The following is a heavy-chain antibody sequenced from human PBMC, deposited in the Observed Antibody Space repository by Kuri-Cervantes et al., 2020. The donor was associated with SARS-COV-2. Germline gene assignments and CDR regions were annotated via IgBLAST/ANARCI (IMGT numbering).Heavy chain of an antibody. J-gene: IGHJ4*02. V-gene: IGHV3-23*01. D-gene: IGHD3-3*01. CDR2: ISGSGGST. CDR1: GFTFSSYA. Sequence: GESLKISCAASGFTFSSYAMSWVRQAPGKGLEWVSAISGSGGSTYYAGSVKGRFTISRDNSKNTLYLQMNSLRAEDTAVYYCAKEGYYDFWSGPGLFDYWGQGTLVTVSS. CDR3: AKEGYYDFWSGPGLFDY.